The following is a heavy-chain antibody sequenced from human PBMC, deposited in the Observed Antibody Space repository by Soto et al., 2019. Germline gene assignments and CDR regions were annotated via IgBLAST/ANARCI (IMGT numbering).Heavy chain of an antibody. V-gene: IGHV3-48*03. D-gene: IGHD5-18*01. CDR1: GFTFSSYG. CDR2: INSGGSRI. CDR3: AKEKSITNSGYDAFDI. J-gene: IGHJ3*02. Sequence: GGSLRLSCAASGFTFSSYGMDWARQVPGKGLEWVAYINSGGSRIYYGDSVKGRFTISRDDARNSLYLQMNSLRAEDTAVYYCAKEKSITNSGYDAFDIWGQGTMVTVSS.